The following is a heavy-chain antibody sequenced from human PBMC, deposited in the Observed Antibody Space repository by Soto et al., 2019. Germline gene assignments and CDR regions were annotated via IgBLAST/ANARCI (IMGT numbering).Heavy chain of an antibody. CDR2: ISWDGGST. CDR1: GFTFSSYG. CDR3: AKDWVRAAGTEGYGMDV. V-gene: IGHV3-43D*04. D-gene: IGHD6-13*01. J-gene: IGHJ6*02. Sequence: HPGGSLRLSCAASGFTFSSYGMHWVRQAPGKGLEWVSLISWDGGSTYYADSVKGRFTISRDNSKNSLYLQMNSLRAEDTALYYCAKDWVRAAGTEGYGMDVWGQGTTVTVSS.